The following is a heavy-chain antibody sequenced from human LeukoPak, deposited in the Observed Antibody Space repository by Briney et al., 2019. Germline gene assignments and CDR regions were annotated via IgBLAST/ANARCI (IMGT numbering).Heavy chain of an antibody. Sequence: GGSLRLSCAASGFTFSSYSMNWVRQAPGKGLEWVSSISSSSSYIYYADSVKGRFTISRDNAKNSLYLQMNSLRAEDTAVYYCARDLDSSSWYDYWGQETLVTVSS. CDR2: ISSSSSYI. CDR1: GFTFSSYS. J-gene: IGHJ4*02. V-gene: IGHV3-21*01. D-gene: IGHD6-13*01. CDR3: ARDLDSSSWYDY.